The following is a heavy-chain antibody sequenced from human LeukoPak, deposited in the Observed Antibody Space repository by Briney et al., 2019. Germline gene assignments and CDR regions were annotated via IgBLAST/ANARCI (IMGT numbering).Heavy chain of an antibody. D-gene: IGHD3-10*01. CDR1: GFTFSDYY. V-gene: IGHV3-11*04. Sequence: GGSLRLSCAASGFTFSDYYMSWIRQAPGKGLEWVSYISSSGSTIYYADSVKGRFTISRDNAKNSLYLQMNSLRAEDTAVYYCARLPYITMVRGVIDYWGQGTLVTVSS. CDR2: ISSSGSTI. J-gene: IGHJ4*02. CDR3: ARLPYITMVRGVIDY.